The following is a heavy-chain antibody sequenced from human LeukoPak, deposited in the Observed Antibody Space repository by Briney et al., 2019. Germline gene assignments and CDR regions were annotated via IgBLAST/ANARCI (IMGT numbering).Heavy chain of an antibody. CDR3: ARDRAPRTIFGVVIMFDY. Sequence: QPGGSLRLSCAASGFTFSSYEMNWVRQAPGKGLEWVSYISSSGSTIYYADSVKGRFTISRDNAKNSLYLQMYSLRAEDTAVYYCARDRAPRTIFGVVIMFDYWGQGTLVTVSS. CDR1: GFTFSSYE. J-gene: IGHJ4*02. D-gene: IGHD3-3*01. CDR2: ISSSGSTI. V-gene: IGHV3-48*03.